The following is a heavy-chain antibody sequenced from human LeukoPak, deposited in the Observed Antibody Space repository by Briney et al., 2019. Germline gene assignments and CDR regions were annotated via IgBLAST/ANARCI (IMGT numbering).Heavy chain of an antibody. CDR1: VFTLSSFA. D-gene: IGHD6-19*01. V-gene: IGHV3-23*01. CDR2: IIGIGAST. CDR3: AKSHSVAVAGTYSTYYFDS. Sequence: PGGSLRLSCAAPVFTLSSFAMSWVRQAPGRGGEWVSSIIGIGASTYYADSLKGPFTISRDNSRNTVYLQMSSLRAEDTAVDYCAKSHSVAVAGTYSTYYFDSWGQGTLVTVSS. J-gene: IGHJ4*02.